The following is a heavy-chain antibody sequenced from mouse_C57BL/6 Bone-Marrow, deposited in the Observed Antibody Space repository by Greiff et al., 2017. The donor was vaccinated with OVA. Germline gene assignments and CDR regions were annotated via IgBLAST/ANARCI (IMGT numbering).Heavy chain of an antibody. CDR2: ISGGGGNT. CDR1: GFTFSSYT. CDR3: ARTSYDYDKGYFDY. D-gene: IGHD2-4*01. J-gene: IGHJ2*01. V-gene: IGHV5-9*01. Sequence: EVQVVESGGGLVKPGGSLKLSCAASGFTFSSYTMSWVRQTPEKRLEWVATISGGGGNTYYPDSVKGRFTISRDNAKNTLYLQMSSLRSEDTALYYCARTSYDYDKGYFDYWGQGTTLTVSS.